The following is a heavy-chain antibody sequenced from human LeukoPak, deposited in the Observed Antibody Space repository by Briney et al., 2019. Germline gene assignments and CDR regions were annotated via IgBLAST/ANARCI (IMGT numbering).Heavy chain of an antibody. V-gene: IGHV3-30*04. CDR3: ARDLLPRDRGGTYYYYGMDV. D-gene: IGHD2-15*01. J-gene: IGHJ6*02. Sequence: GGSLRLSCAASGFTFSSYAMHWVRQAPGKGLEWVAVISYDGSNKYYADSVKGRFTISRDNSKNTLYLQMNSLRAEDTAVYYCARDLLPRDRGGTYYYYGMDVWGQGTTVTVSS. CDR2: ISYDGSNK. CDR1: GFTFSSYA.